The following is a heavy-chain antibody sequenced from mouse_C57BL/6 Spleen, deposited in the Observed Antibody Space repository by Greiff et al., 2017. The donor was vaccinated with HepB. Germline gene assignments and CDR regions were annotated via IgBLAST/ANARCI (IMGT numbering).Heavy chain of an antibody. Sequence: VQLQQPGAELVRPGSSVKLSCKASGYTFTSYWMHWVKQRPIQGLEWIGNIDPSDSETHYNQKFKDKATLTVDKSSSTAYMQLSSLTSEDSAVYYCARQNGNYGWYFDVWGTGTTVTVS. D-gene: IGHD2-1*01. CDR2: IDPSDSET. CDR3: ARQNGNYGWYFDV. V-gene: IGHV1-52*01. CDR1: GYTFTSYW. J-gene: IGHJ1*03.